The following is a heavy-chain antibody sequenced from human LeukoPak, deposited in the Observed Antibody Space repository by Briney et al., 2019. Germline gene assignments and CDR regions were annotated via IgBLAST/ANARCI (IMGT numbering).Heavy chain of an antibody. CDR3: ARGEYYDSSGYQGWNAFDI. CDR2: MNPNSGNT. V-gene: IGHV1-8*01. D-gene: IGHD3-22*01. Sequence: ASVKVSCKASGYTFTSYDINWVRQATGQGLEWMGWMNPNSGNTGYAQKFQGRVTMTRNTSISTAYMELSSLRSEDTAVYYCARGEYYDSSGYQGWNAFDIWGQGTMVTVSS. CDR1: GYTFTSYD. J-gene: IGHJ3*02.